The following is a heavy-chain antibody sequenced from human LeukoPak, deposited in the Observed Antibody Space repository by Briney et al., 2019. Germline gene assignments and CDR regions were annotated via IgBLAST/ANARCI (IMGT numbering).Heavy chain of an antibody. CDR2: MNPNTYNT. V-gene: IGHV1-8*01. CDR3: ARGHLGHNWFDP. J-gene: IGHJ5*02. CDR1: GYTFTDYD. D-gene: IGHD3-16*01. Sequence: ASVKVSCKASGYTFTDYDINWLGQATGQGLEWMGWMNPNTYNTGYAQKFQGRVTITRDTSISTAYMELSSLTSEDTAVYYCARGHLGHNWFDPWGQGTLVTVSS.